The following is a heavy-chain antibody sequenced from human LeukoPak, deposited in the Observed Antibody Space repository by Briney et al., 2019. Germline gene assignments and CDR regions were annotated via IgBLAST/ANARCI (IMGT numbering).Heavy chain of an antibody. V-gene: IGHV3-30*02. CDR2: IRYDGSNK. D-gene: IGHD3-22*01. CDR3: AKTRFYDSSGNGAFDI. J-gene: IGHJ3*02. CDR1: GFTFSSYG. Sequence: GGSLRLSCAASGFTFSSYGMHWVRQAPGKGLEWVAFIRYDGSNKYYADSVKGRFTISRDNSKNTLYLQMNSLRAEDTAVYYCAKTRFYDSSGNGAFDIWGQGTMVTVSS.